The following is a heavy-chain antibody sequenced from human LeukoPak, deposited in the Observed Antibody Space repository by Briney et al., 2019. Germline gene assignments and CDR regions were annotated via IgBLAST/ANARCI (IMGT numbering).Heavy chain of an antibody. J-gene: IGHJ4*02. D-gene: IGHD3-9*01. CDR2: ITGSGSSI. CDR1: GFTFSDYY. CDR3: ARVLLWSTFRYLLD. V-gene: IGHV3-11*01. Sequence: PGGSLRLSCVASGFTFSDYYMSWIRQAPGKGLEWVSYITGSGSSIYYADSVKGRFTISRDNAKNSLYLQMNSLRAEDTAVYYCARVLLWSTFRYLLDWGQGTLVTVSS.